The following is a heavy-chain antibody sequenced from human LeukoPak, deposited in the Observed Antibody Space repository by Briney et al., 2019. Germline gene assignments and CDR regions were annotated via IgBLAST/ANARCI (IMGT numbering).Heavy chain of an antibody. Sequence: PGGSLRLSCAASGFTFSSYSMNWVRQAPGKGLEWVPYISSSSSTIYYADSVKGRFTISRDNAKNSLYLQMNSLRAEDTAVYYCARDGAGYQLLHDYWGQGTLVTVSS. CDR1: GFTFSSYS. J-gene: IGHJ4*02. CDR3: ARDGAGYQLLHDY. D-gene: IGHD2-2*01. CDR2: ISSSSSTI. V-gene: IGHV3-48*01.